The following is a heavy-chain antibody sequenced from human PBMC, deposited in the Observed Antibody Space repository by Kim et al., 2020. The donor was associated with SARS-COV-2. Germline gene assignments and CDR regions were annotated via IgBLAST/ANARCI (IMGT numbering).Heavy chain of an antibody. CDR1: EYTFTSYA. CDR3: ASPRYYDSSGYYWGGSNYYGMDV. D-gene: IGHD3-22*01. CDR2: INAGNGNT. V-gene: IGHV1-3*01. Sequence: ASVKVSCKASEYTFTSYAMHWVRQAPGQRLEWMGWINAGNGNTKYSQKFQGRVTITRDTSASTAYMELSSLRSEDTAVYYCASPRYYDSSGYYWGGSNYYGMDVWGQGTTVTVSS. J-gene: IGHJ6*02.